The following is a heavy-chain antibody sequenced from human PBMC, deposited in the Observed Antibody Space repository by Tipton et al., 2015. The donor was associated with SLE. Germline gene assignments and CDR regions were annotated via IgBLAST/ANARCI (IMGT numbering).Heavy chain of an antibody. D-gene: IGHD6-13*01. CDR1: GFTVSSNY. CDR2: IYSGGST. CDR3: ARVRSKSYSSSWYLDAFDI. Sequence: GSLRLSCAASGFTVSSNYMSWVRQAPWKGLEWVSVIYSGGSTYYADSVKGRFTISRDNSKNTLYLQMNSLRAEDTAVYYCARVRSKSYSSSWYLDAFDIWGQGTMVTVSS. J-gene: IGHJ3*02. V-gene: IGHV3-53*05.